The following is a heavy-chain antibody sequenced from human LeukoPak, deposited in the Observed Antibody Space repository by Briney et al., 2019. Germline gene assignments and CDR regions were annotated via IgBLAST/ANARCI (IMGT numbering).Heavy chain of an antibody. CDR1: GFTVSSNY. CDR3: AREQRYDDFDY. V-gene: IGHV3-53*01. J-gene: IGHJ4*02. CDR2: IYSGGST. Sequence: GGSLRLSCAASGFTVSSNYMSWVRQAPGKGLEWVSVIYSGGSTYYADSVKGRFTISRDNAKNTLYLQMNSLRAEDSAVYFCAREQRYDDFDYWGQGILVTVSS. D-gene: IGHD5-12*01.